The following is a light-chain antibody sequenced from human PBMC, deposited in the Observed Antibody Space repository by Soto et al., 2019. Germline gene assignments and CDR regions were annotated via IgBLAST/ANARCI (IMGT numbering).Light chain of an antibody. CDR3: QQVKSYPRT. CDR1: QAVPNS. CDR2: EES. V-gene: IGKV1-9*01. Sequence: DIHLTQSPSFLSASVGDRVTITCRPSQAVPNSMAWYQQKPGKAPKLLIYEESSLQSGVPSRFSGSGSGTEFTLTIDSLQPEDFATYYCQQVKSYPRTFGGGTKVDIK. J-gene: IGKJ4*02.